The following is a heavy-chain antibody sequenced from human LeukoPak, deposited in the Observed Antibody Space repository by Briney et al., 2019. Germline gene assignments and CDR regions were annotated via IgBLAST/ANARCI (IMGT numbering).Heavy chain of an antibody. J-gene: IGHJ4*02. CDR1: GFTFSSYA. CDR2: VSGSSGST. V-gene: IGHV3-23*01. D-gene: IGHD3-10*01. CDR3: AKDRYGSGGLDY. Sequence: GGSLRLSCAASGFTFSSYAMSWVRQAPGKGLEWVSGVSGSSGSTYYADSVKGRFTISRDNSKSTLFLQMNSLRAEDTAVYYCAKDRYGSGGLDYWGQGTLVTVSS.